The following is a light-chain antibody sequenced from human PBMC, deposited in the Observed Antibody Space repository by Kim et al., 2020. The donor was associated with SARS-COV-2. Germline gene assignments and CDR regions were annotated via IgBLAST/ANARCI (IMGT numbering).Light chain of an antibody. Sequence: LSVSPGEGATLSCGASQSVTNKLAWYQQKPGQAPRLLIYDASIRAAGVPARFGGSGSGTAFTLTISTLQSEDSAIYYCQQYNDWVTFGGGTKLEI. J-gene: IGKJ4*01. V-gene: IGKV3-15*01. CDR2: DAS. CDR1: QSVTNK. CDR3: QQYNDWVT.